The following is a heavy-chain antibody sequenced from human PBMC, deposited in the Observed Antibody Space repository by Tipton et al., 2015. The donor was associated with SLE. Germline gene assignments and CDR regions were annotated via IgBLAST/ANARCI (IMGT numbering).Heavy chain of an antibody. V-gene: IGHV4-31*11. J-gene: IGHJ3*02. D-gene: IGHD3-3*01. Sequence: TLSLTCAVSGGSISSGGYSWSWIRQHPGKGLEWIGYIYYSGSTYYNPSLKSRVTISVDTSKNQFSLKLSSVTAADTAVYYCAREEENDFWSGGDAFDIWGQGTMVTVSS. CDR2: IYYSGST. CDR3: AREEENDFWSGGDAFDI. CDR1: GGSISSGGYS.